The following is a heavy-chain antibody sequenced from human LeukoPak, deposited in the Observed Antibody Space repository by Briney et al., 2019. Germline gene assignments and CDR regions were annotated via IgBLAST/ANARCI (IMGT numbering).Heavy chain of an antibody. CDR2: ISHSGTT. J-gene: IGHJ4*02. CDR3: VRVGPDY. CDR1: GYSISSGYY. Sequence: SETLSLTCTVSGYSISSGYYWGWIRQPPGKGLECIGTISHSGTTYYTPSLKSRVTISVDTSKNQFSLKLSSVTAADTAVFYCVRVGPDYWGQGTLVTVSS. V-gene: IGHV4-38-2*02.